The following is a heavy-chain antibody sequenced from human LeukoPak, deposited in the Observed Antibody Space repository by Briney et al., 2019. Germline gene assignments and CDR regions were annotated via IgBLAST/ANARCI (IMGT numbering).Heavy chain of an antibody. CDR3: AARPGEVAVPYDY. D-gene: IGHD2-15*01. CDR1: GFTFSTYA. Sequence: PGGSLRLSCAASGFTFSTYAMTWVRQAPGKGLEWVSLISRGGDVTYYADSVKGRFTISRDSSKNTLYVQMHSLRAEDTAVYYCAARPGEVAVPYDYWGQGTLVTVSS. V-gene: IGHV3-23*01. CDR2: ISRGGDVT. J-gene: IGHJ4*02.